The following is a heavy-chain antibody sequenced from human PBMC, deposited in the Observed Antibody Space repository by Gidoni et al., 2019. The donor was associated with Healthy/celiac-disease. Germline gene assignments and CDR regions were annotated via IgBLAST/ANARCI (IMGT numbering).Heavy chain of an antibody. CDR3: ARENSGDYYGSGLDI. D-gene: IGHD3-10*01. J-gene: IGHJ3*02. V-gene: IGHV1-2*05. CDR2: INPNSGGT. CDR1: GYTFPGYY. Sequence: QVQLVQSGAEVKKPGASVKVSCKASGYTFPGYYMHWVRQAPGQGLEWMGRINPNSGGTNYAQKFQGRVTMTRDTSISTAYMELSRLRSDDTVVYYCARENSGDYYGSGLDIWGQGTMVTVSS.